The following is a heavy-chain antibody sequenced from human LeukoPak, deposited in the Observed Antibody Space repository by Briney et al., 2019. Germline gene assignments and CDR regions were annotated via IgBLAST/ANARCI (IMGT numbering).Heavy chain of an antibody. V-gene: IGHV3-23*01. CDR3: GAGVANGYYDY. J-gene: IGHJ4*02. Sequence: GGSLRLSCAAFGFTFSSNGMTWVRQAPGKGLEWVSAITSSGGNTYYADSVKGRFTISRDNSKNTLYLQMSSLRAEDTAVYYCGAGVANGYYDYWGQGTLVTVSS. D-gene: IGHD3-22*01. CDR2: ITSSGGNT. CDR1: GFTFSSNG.